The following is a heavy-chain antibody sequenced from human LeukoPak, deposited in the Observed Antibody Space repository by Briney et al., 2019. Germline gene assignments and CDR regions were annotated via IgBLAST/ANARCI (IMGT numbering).Heavy chain of an antibody. CDR1: GGSISSGGYS. CDR3: ARAAGYNENWFDP. J-gene: IGHJ5*02. CDR2: IYHSGST. Sequence: SETLSLTCAVSGGSISSGGYSWSWIRQPPGKGLERIGYIYHSGSTYYNPSLKSRVTISVDRSKNQFSLKLSSVTAADTAVYYCARAAGYNENWFDPWGQGTLVTVSS. D-gene: IGHD5-24*01. V-gene: IGHV4-30-2*01.